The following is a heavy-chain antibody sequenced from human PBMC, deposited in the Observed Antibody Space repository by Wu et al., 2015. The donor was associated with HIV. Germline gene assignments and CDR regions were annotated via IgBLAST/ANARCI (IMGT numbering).Heavy chain of an antibody. J-gene: IGHJ6*03. Sequence: QVQLVQSGAEVKKPGSSVKVSCKASGGTFSSYAISWVRQAPGQGLEWMGGIIPIFGTANYAQKFQGRVTITADESTSTAYMELSSLRSEDTAVYYCASGFIQLWDNYYYYMDVWGKRDHGHRLL. V-gene: IGHV1-69*12. CDR3: ASGFIQLWDNYYYYMDV. CDR1: GGTFSSYA. CDR2: IIPIFGTA. D-gene: IGHD5-18*01.